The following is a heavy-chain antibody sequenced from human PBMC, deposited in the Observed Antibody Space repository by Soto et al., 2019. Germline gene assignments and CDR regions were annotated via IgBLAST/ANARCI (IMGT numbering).Heavy chain of an antibody. D-gene: IGHD5-18*01. CDR1: GGSFSGYY. CDR2: INHSGST. J-gene: IGHJ4*02. V-gene: IGHV4-34*01. CDR3: ARGRYRGYRYGLDY. Sequence: ETLSLTCAVYGGSFSGYYWSWIRQPPGKGLEWVGEINHSGSTNYNPSLKSRVTISVDTSKNQFSLKLSSVTAADTAVYYCARGRYRGYRYGLDYWGQGTLVTVSS.